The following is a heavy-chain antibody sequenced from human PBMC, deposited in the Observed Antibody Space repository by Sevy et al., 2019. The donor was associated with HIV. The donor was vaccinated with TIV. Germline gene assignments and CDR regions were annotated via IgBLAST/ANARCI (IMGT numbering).Heavy chain of an antibody. CDR3: ARELSIAAAGPYYYYGMDV. CDR2: LNPNRGGT. V-gene: IGHV1-2*04. D-gene: IGHD6-13*01. J-gene: IGHJ6*02. Sequence: ASVKVSCKASGYTFTGYYMHWVRQAPGQGLEWMGWLNPNRGGTNYAQKFQGWVTMTRETSISTAYMELSRLRSDDTAVYYCARELSIAAAGPYYYYGMDVWGQGTTVTVSS. CDR1: GYTFTGYY.